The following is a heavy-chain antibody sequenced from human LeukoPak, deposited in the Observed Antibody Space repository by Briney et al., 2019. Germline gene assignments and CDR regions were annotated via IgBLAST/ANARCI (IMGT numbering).Heavy chain of an antibody. D-gene: IGHD3-16*01. J-gene: IGHJ4*02. CDR2: ISSSGSTI. CDR3: ARVMAHYLWGSYYPQNIDY. CDR1: GFTFSDYY. Sequence: GGSLRLSCAASGFTFSDYYMSWIRQAPGKGLEWISYISSSGSTIYHADSVKGRFTISRDNAKNSLSLQMNSLRAEDTAVYYCARVMAHYLWGSYYPQNIDYWGQGTLVTVSS. V-gene: IGHV3-11*04.